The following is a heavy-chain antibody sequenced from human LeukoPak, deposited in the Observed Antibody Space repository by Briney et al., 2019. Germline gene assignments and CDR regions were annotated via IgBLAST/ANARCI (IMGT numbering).Heavy chain of an antibody. CDR2: ISYDGSNK. D-gene: IGHD6-13*01. V-gene: IGHV3-30-3*01. Sequence: PGGSLRLSCAASGFTFSSYAMHWVRQAPGKGLEWVAVISYDGSNKYYADSVKGRLTISRDNSKNTLYLQMNSLRAEDTAVYYCARAAAGTDAIDYWGQGTLVTVSS. J-gene: IGHJ4*02. CDR1: GFTFSSYA. CDR3: ARAAAGTDAIDY.